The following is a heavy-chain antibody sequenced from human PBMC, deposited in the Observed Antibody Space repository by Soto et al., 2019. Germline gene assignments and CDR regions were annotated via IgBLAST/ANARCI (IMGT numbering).Heavy chain of an antibody. CDR2: ISPSSSFL. CDR1: GFSFRSYY. D-gene: IGHD3-10*01. Sequence: EVQLVESGGGLVKPGGSLRLSCAASGFSFRSYYMNWVRQAPGRGLEWVSSISPSSSFLNYADSVKGRFTISRDNAKSSVNLHMNSLRAEDTAVYYCARVGTDYGSGSPYYSDYWGQGTLVTVSS. V-gene: IGHV3-21*06. CDR3: ARVGTDYGSGSPYYSDY. J-gene: IGHJ4*02.